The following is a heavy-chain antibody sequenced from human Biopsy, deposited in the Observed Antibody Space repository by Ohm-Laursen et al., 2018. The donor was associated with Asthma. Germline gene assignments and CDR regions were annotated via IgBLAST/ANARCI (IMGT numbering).Heavy chain of an antibody. J-gene: IGHJ6*02. CDR2: ISSSGSTI. CDR3: ARVFESSEWGPFYHFGLDV. D-gene: IGHD6-25*01. Sequence: SLRLSCAASGFTFSDYYMSWIRQAPGKGLEWVSYISSSGSTIYYADSVKGRFTISRDNAQKSLFLQMGSLRAEDTAIYYCARVFESSEWGPFYHFGLDVWGQGTTVAVSS. CDR1: GFTFSDYY. V-gene: IGHV3-11*01.